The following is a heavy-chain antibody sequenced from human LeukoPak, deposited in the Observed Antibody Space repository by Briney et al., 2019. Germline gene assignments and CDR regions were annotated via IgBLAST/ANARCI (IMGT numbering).Heavy chain of an antibody. J-gene: IGHJ5*02. D-gene: IGHD5-12*01. CDR2: INPNSGGT. Sequence: ASVKVSCKASGYTFTGYYMHWVRQAPGQGLEWMGWINPNSGGTNYAQKFQGRVTMTRDTSISTAYVELSRLRSDDTAVYYCAREVGVDSGYDWRTYNWFDPWGQGTLVTVSS. V-gene: IGHV1-2*02. CDR1: GYTFTGYY. CDR3: AREVGVDSGYDWRTYNWFDP.